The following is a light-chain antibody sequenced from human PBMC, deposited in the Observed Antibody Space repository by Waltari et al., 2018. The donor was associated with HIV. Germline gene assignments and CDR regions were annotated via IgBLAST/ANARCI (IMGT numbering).Light chain of an antibody. CDR2: WAS. Sequence: LGERATINCKSSQSLLYTSNNKNCLAWYQQKPGQPPKLLIYWASTRESGVPDRFSGSESETDFTLTISGLQAEDVAVYYCQQFYSSPLTFGQGTSLEIK. J-gene: IGKJ2*01. CDR3: QQFYSSPLT. V-gene: IGKV4-1*01. CDR1: QSLLYTSNNKNC.